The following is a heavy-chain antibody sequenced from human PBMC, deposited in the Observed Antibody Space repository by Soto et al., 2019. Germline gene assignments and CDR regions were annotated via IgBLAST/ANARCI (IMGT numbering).Heavy chain of an antibody. J-gene: IGHJ6*01. CDR1: GGSMSRSGYY. V-gene: IGHV4-39*01. Sequence: PSEARSVSCTGSGGSMSRSGYYGGWIRQPPGKGLEWIGSIYYSGSTYYNPSLKSRVTISVDTSKNQFSLKLSSVTAADTAVYYCARGSGIAVPGTYSYYAMDVWGQAPTVT. CDR2: IYYSGST. D-gene: IGHD6-19*01. CDR3: ARGSGIAVPGTYSYYAMDV.